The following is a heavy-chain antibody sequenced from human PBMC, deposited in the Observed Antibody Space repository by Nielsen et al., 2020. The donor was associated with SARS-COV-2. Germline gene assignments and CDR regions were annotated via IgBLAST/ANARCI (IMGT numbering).Heavy chain of an antibody. CDR2: IGTAGDT. CDR3: TRLQGDYVSLAHYYYYYGMDV. Sequence: GESLKISCAASGFTFSSYDMHWVRQATGKGLEWVSAIGTAGDTYYPGSVKGRFTISRENAKNSLYLQMNSLRAGDTAVYYCTRLQGDYVSLAHYYYYYGMDVWGQGTTVTVSS. J-gene: IGHJ6*02. D-gene: IGHD3-16*01. CDR1: GFTFSSYD. V-gene: IGHV3-13*04.